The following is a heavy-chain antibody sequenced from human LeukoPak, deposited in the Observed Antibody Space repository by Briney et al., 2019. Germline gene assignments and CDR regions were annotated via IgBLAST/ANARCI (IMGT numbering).Heavy chain of an antibody. J-gene: IGHJ5*01. V-gene: IGHV5-51*01. D-gene: IGHD6-19*01. CDR1: GYNFTTYW. CDR3: ARHSSVAGTSGCFYS. Sequence: GESLKIFCRGSGYNFTTYWIGWVRQLPGEGLEWRGIIYPVDCKTRYSPSFQGQVTISADKSISTAYLQWSSLSDTDTAMYYCARHSSVAGTSGCFYSWGQGTLVTVSS. CDR2: IYPVDCKT.